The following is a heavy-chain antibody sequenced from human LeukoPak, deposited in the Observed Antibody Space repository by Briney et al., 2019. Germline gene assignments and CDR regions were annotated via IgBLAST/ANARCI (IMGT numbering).Heavy chain of an antibody. D-gene: IGHD4-23*01. CDR1: GFTFSGFG. J-gene: IGHJ4*02. CDR2: IWYDGSNK. Sequence: GSLRLSCAASGFTFSGFGMHWVRQAPGKGLEWVAVIWYDGSNKYYADSVKGRFTISRDNPKNTLYVQMNSLRAEDTAVYYCARGRGADYGGNSGYFDYWGQGTLVTVSS. V-gene: IGHV3-33*01. CDR3: ARGRGADYGGNSGYFDY.